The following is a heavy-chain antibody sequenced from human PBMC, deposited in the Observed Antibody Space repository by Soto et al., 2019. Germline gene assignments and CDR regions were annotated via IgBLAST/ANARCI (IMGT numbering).Heavy chain of an antibody. J-gene: IGHJ5*02. CDR1: GFTFSSYS. CDR3: ASNILTGYYGTAP. D-gene: IGHD3-9*01. V-gene: IGHV3-21*01. CDR2: ISSSSSYI. Sequence: GGSLRFSCAASGFTFSSYSMNWVRQAPGKGLEWVSSISSSSSYIYYADSVKGRFTISRDNAKNSLHLQMNSLRAEDTAVYYCASNILTGYYGTAPWGQGTLVTVSS.